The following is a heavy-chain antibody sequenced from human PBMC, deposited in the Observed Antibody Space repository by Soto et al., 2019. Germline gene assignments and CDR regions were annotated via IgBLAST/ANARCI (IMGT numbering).Heavy chain of an antibody. CDR2: IIPIFGTA. Sequence: QVQLVQSGAEVKKPGSSLKVSCKASGGTFSSYAISWVRQAPGQGLEWMGGIIPIFGTANYAQKFQGRVTITADESTSPAYMELSSLRSEDTAVYYCARVYGDYGGYYYYYGMDVWGQGTTVTVSS. D-gene: IGHD4-17*01. J-gene: IGHJ6*02. CDR1: GGTFSSYA. CDR3: ARVYGDYGGYYYYYGMDV. V-gene: IGHV1-69*01.